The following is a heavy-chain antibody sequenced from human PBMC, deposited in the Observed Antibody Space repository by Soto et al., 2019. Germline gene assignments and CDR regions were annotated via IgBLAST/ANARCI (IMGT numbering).Heavy chain of an antibody. V-gene: IGHV3-23*01. CDR1: GFTFDNYA. CDR2: ISGGGGGT. J-gene: IGHJ4*02. CDR3: ARDTILDS. Sequence: EVRLLESGGGLEQPGGSLRLSCATSGFTFDNYAMSWVRQAPGKGLEWVSGISGGGGGTYYADSVKGRFIISRDNSKNSVFLQMNSLRPEDTAIYYCARDTILDSWGQGTLVTVSS.